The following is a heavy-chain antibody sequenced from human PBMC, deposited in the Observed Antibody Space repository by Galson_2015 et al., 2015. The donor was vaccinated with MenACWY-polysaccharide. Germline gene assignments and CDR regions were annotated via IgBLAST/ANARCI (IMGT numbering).Heavy chain of an antibody. Sequence: SLRLSCAASGFTFSTYAMHWVRQAPGKGLEWVTVISYDGSNKYYADSVKGRFTISRESSQNSFYLQMSSLRADDTAVYYCAREYVSRTTCVGMDVWGQGTPVTVFS. D-gene: IGHD2-2*01. CDR2: ISYDGSNK. CDR1: GFTFSTYA. J-gene: IGHJ6*02. CDR3: AREYVSRTTCVGMDV. V-gene: IGHV3-30*04.